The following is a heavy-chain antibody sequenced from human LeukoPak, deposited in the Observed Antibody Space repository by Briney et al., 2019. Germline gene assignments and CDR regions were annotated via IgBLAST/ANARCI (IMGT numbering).Heavy chain of an antibody. CDR2: ISSSSSYR. CDR1: GFTFSTYS. D-gene: IGHD1-26*01. CDR3: ASSLRAIVGASDAFDI. J-gene: IGHJ3*02. Sequence: GGSLRLSCAASGFTFSTYSMNWVRQAPGKGLEWVSSISSSSSYRYYADSVKGRFAISRDNAKNSLYLQMDSLRAEDTAVYYCASSLRAIVGASDAFDIWGQGTMVTVSS. V-gene: IGHV3-21*01.